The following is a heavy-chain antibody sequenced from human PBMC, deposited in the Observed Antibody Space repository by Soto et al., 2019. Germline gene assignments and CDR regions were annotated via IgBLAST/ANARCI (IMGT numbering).Heavy chain of an antibody. CDR1: GYTFTSYD. Sequence: QVQLVQSGAEVKKPGASVKVSCKASGYTFTSYDINWVRLATGQGLEWMGWMNPNSGNTAYAQKFQGRVTMTRNTTISTAYIELRSLRSEDTGVYYCARLKQAYAVAWGQGTLVTVS. J-gene: IGHJ5*02. D-gene: IGHD2-2*01. CDR2: MNPNSGNT. CDR3: ARLKQAYAVA. V-gene: IGHV1-8*01.